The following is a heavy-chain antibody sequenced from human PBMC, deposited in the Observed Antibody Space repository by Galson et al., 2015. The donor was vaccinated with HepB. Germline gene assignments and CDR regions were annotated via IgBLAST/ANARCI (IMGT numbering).Heavy chain of an antibody. CDR1: GFTFSVYG. CDR3: AKERRITMFRTTGFDY. V-gene: IGHV3-30*18. CDR2: ISSNGNNK. J-gene: IGHJ4*02. Sequence: SLRLSCAASGFTFSVYGMHWVRQAPGKGLECVAAISSNGNNKYYADSVKGRFTISRDNSKNTLYLQMNSLRDEDTAVYYCAKERRITMFRTTGFDYWGQGTLVTVSS. D-gene: IGHD3-10*01.